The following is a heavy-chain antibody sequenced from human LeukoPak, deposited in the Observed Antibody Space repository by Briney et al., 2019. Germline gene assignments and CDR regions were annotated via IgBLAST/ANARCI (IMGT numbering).Heavy chain of an antibody. CDR3: ARDRQGRTYYFDY. CDR1: GFTFSSYA. J-gene: IGHJ4*02. Sequence: GGSLRLSCAASGFTFSSYAMHWVRQAPGKGLEWVAVISYDGSNKYYVDSVKGRFTISRDNSKNTLYLQMNSLRTEDTAVYYCARDRQGRTYYFDYWGQGTLVTVSS. V-gene: IGHV3-30-3*01. CDR2: ISYDGSNK.